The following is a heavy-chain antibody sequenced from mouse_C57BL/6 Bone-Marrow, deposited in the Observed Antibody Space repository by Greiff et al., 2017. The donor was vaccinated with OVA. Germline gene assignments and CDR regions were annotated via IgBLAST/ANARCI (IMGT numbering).Heavy chain of an antibody. J-gene: IGHJ2*01. CDR2: ISYDGSN. CDR3: AGYYYGSY. V-gene: IGHV3-6*01. D-gene: IGHD1-1*01. CDR1: GYSITSGYY. Sequence: EVKLMESGPGLVKPSQSLSLTCSVTGYSITSGYYWNWIRQFPGNKLEWMGYISYDGSNNYNPSLKNRISITRDTSKNQFFLKLNSVTTEDTATYYCAGYYYGSYWGQGTTLTVSS.